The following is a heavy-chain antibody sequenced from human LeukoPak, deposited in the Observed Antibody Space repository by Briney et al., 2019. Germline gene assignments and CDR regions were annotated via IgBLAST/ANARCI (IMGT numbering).Heavy chain of an antibody. CDR2: IYYNGSVT. CDR3: SRIGDWNYLTY. CDR1: GGTLNPYY. J-gene: IGHJ4*02. V-gene: IGHV4-59*01. D-gene: IGHD3/OR15-3a*01. Sequence: SETLSLTCTVSGGTLNPYYWGWIRLPPGKGLEWIGYIYYNGSVTNYNPSLKRRLSISVDTSKIRFSLNLRSVPAAYQTAYYSSRIGDWNYLTYWGQGILVNVSS.